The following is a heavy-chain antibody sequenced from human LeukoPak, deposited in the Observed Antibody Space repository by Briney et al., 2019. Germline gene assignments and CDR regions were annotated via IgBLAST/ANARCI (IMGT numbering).Heavy chain of an antibody. J-gene: IGHJ4*02. CDR3: TTDHYGTTGVTSGYLDY. V-gene: IGHV3-23*01. Sequence: GGSLRLSCAASGFTFSGYAMSWVRQAPGKGLEWVSVITSSGGSTYYADSVKGRFTISRDNSKNTLYLQMDSLKTEDTAVYYCTTDHYGTTGVTSGYLDYWGQGILVTVSS. D-gene: IGHD1-1*01. CDR2: ITSSGGST. CDR1: GFTFSGYA.